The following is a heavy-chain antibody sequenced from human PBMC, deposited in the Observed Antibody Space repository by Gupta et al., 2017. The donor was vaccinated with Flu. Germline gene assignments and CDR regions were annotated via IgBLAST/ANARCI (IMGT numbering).Heavy chain of an antibody. J-gene: IGHJ3*02. CDR2: INHSGST. Sequence: QVQLQQWGAGLLKLSETLSLTCAVYGGSFSGYYWSWIRQPPGKGLEWIGEINHSGSTNYNPSLKSRVTISVDTSKNQFSLKLSSVTAADTAVYYCASVLCTNGVCDAFDIWGQGTMVTVSS. CDR1: GGSFSGYY. V-gene: IGHV4-34*01. D-gene: IGHD2-8*01. CDR3: ASVLCTNGVCDAFDI.